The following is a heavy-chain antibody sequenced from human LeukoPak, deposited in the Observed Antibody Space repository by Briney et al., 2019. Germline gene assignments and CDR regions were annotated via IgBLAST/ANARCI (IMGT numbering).Heavy chain of an antibody. V-gene: IGHV3-48*01. CDR1: GLSFSSYS. Sequence: RRSLRDSCPAYGLSFSSYSTNWDRQVPGEGLEWVSYILSRISTMYYVDSVKGRFTNGRVNAKNSLYLQMNSLRAEDTAVYYCARVTTPPLTTVTYYYYMDVWGKGTPVPVSS. CDR3: ARVTTPPLTTVTYYYYMDV. J-gene: IGHJ6*03. D-gene: IGHD4-11*01. CDR2: ILSRISTM.